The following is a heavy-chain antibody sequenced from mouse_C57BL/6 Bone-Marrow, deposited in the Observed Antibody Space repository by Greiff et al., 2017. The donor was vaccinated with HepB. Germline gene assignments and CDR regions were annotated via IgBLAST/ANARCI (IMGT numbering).Heavy chain of an antibody. CDR2: IRLKSDNYAT. V-gene: IGHV6-3*01. Sequence: EVMLVESGGGLVQPGGSMKLSCVASGFTFSNYWMNWVRQSPEKGLEWVAQIRLKSDNYATHYAESVKGRFTISRDDCKSSVYLQMNKLRAEDAGICYCTFYYGSSDGYFDVWGTGTTVTVSS. J-gene: IGHJ1*03. D-gene: IGHD1-1*01. CDR3: TFYYGSSDGYFDV. CDR1: GFTFSNYW.